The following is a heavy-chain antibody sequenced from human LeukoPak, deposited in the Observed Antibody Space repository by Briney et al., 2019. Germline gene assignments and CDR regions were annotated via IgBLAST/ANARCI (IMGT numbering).Heavy chain of an antibody. J-gene: IGHJ4*02. Sequence: GGSLRLSCAASGFTFSDYGMHWVRQAPGKGLEWVAVISYDGRNKYNAASVKGRITISRDNSKNTLDLQLSSLRAEDTAVYYCARGNAFKAYGSGSYYNPYYFDFWGQGTLVTVSS. D-gene: IGHD3-10*01. CDR3: ARGNAFKAYGSGSYYNPYYFDF. CDR1: GFTFSDYG. CDR2: ISYDGRNK. V-gene: IGHV3-30*04.